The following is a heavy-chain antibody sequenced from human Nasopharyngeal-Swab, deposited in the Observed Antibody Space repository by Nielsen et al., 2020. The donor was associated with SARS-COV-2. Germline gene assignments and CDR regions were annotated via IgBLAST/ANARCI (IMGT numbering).Heavy chain of an antibody. V-gene: IGHV3-74*01. J-gene: IGHJ4*02. CDR1: GFTFSSYW. D-gene: IGHD4-17*01. CDR3: AIISHDYGDFFDY. Sequence: GESLKISCAASGFTFSSYWMHWVRQAPGKGLVWVSRINSGGSSTSYADSVKGRFTISRDNAKNTLYLQMNSLRAEDTAVYYCAIISHDYGDFFDYWGQGTLVTVSS. CDR2: INSGGSST.